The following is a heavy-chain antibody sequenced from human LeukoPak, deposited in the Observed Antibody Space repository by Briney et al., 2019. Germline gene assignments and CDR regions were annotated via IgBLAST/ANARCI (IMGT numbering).Heavy chain of an antibody. CDR2: ISDGGWT. Sequence: AGGSLRLSCAASGFTFTNFWVHWVRQAPGKGLVWVSSISDGGWTAYTDSVKGRFFISRETATNTLYLQMNSLRVEDTAVYYCAKECDYGNTSHMPCYWGQGTLVTVSS. D-gene: IGHD4-17*01. V-gene: IGHV3-74*01. J-gene: IGHJ4*02. CDR1: GFTFTNFW. CDR3: AKECDYGNTSHMPCY.